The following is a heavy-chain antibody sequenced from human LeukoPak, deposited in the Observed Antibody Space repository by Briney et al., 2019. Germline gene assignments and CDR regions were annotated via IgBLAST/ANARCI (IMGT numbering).Heavy chain of an antibody. CDR3: ARELSMGKYYYYMDV. Sequence: ETLSLTCAVYGGSFSGYYWSWIRQPPGKGLEWIGEINHSGSTNYNPSLKSRVTISVDTSKNQFSLKLSSVTAADTAVYYCARELSMGKYYYYMDVWGKGTTVTVSS. D-gene: IGHD1-26*01. J-gene: IGHJ6*03. CDR1: GGSFSGYY. V-gene: IGHV4-34*01. CDR2: INHSGST.